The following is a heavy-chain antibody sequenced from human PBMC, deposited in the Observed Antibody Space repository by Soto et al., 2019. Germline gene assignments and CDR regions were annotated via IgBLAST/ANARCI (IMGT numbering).Heavy chain of an antibody. J-gene: IGHJ4*02. CDR3: ATMKRARLDS. D-gene: IGHD6-25*01. CDR2: INPTLDST. V-gene: IGHV1-69*09. CDR1: GIMSSGYG. Sequence: QEQVVQSGPAMKEPGSSVKVSCRASGIMSSGYGFSWVRQAPGQGLEWVGRINPTLDSTQYAQNLQGRVSITVDKSTYTAYLEVTSLRLDDTAIYFWATMKRARLDSWGRGTVVTVSS.